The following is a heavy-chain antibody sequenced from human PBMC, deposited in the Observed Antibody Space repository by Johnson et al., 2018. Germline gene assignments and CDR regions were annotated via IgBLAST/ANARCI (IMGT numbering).Heavy chain of an antibody. J-gene: IGHJ4*02. CDR3: TRDSTPLPYYFDY. V-gene: IGHV3-49*03. CDR1: GFTSGDYA. CDR2: IRSKTYGATT. Sequence: VQLVQSGGGLVEPGQSRTLFCTTSGFTSGDYAINWFRQAPGKGLEFVGFIRSKTYGATTEYAASVRGRFPISRDESKSITYPQMNSLKTEDTAVYYCTRDSTPLPYYFDYWGQETLVTVSS.